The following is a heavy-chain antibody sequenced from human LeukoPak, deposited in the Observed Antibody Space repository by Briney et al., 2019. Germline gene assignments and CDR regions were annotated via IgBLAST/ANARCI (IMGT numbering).Heavy chain of an antibody. J-gene: IGHJ4*02. D-gene: IGHD2-2*01. CDR2: ISYDGSNK. Sequence: PGGSLRLSCAASGFTFSSYAMHWVRQAPGKGLEWVAVISYDGSNKYYADSVKGRFTISRDNSKNTLYLQMNSLRAEDTAVYYCAGGGPAAMDFDYWGQGTLVTVSS. V-gene: IGHV3-30-3*01. CDR1: GFTFSSYA. CDR3: AGGGPAAMDFDY.